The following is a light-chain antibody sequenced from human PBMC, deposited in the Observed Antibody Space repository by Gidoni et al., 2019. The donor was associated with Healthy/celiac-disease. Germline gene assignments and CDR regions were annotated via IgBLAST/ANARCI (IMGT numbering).Light chain of an antibody. V-gene: IGKV4-1*01. Sequence: DIVMTQSQDSSPASRGERAPINCKSSQSVLYSSNNKNYLAWYQQKPGQPPKLLIYWASTRESGVPDRFSGSGSGTDFTLTISSLQAEDVAVYYCQQYYSTPPWTFGQXTKVEIK. J-gene: IGKJ1*01. CDR1: QSVLYSSNNKNY. CDR2: WAS. CDR3: QQYYSTPPWT.